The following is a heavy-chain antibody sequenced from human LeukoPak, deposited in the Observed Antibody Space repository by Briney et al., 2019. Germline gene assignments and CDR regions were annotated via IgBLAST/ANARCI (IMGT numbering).Heavy chain of an antibody. CDR3: ASNGEMATTSYYYYYGMDV. D-gene: IGHD5-24*01. J-gene: IGHJ6*02. CDR2: IYYSGST. Sequence: SQSLSLTCTVSGGSISRGGYYWSWIRQHPGKGLEWIGYIYYSGSTYYNPPLKSRVTISVDTSKNQFSLKLSSVTAADTAVYYCASNGEMATTSYYYYYGMDVWGQGTTVTVSS. CDR1: GGSISRGGYY. V-gene: IGHV4-31*03.